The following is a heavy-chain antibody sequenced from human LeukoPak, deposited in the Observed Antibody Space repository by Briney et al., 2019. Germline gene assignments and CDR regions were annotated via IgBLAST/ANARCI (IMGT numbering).Heavy chain of an antibody. CDR1: GFTFSNYA. CDR2: ISSTGGST. J-gene: IGHJ4*02. V-gene: IGHV3-64*01. Sequence: GGSLRLSCAASGFTFSNYAMHWVRQRPGKGLEYVSGISSTGGSTHYANSVKGRFTISRDNSKNTLYFQMGSLRAGDMAVYYCARVSDGSYYYYWGQGTLVTVSS. CDR3: ARVSDGSYYYY. D-gene: IGHD1-26*01.